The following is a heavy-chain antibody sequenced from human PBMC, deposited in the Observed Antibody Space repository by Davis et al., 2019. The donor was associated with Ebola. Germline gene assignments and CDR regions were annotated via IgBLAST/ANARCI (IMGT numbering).Heavy chain of an antibody. CDR1: GFTFSSYA. J-gene: IGHJ4*02. V-gene: IGHV3-23*01. Sequence: GESLKISCAASGFTFSSYAMSWVRQAPGKGLEWVSTISGSGGITYYADSVKGRFTISRDNSKNTLYLQMNSLRAEDTAVYYCAKFNSVWLVGRFDYWGQGTLVTVSS. CDR2: ISGSGGIT. CDR3: AKFNSVWLVGRFDY. D-gene: IGHD6-19*01.